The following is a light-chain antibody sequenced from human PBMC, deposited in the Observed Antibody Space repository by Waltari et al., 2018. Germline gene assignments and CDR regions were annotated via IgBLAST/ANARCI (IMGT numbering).Light chain of an antibody. J-gene: IGKJ1*01. V-gene: IGKV3-15*01. CDR3: QQYNYWLKT. CDR1: QTISRT. CDR2: DAS. Sequence: EIVMTQSPATLSVSSGERATLPCRASQTISRTLSWYQQKPGQAPRLLIYDASTRATGTPARFSGSGSGTEFTLTISSMQSEDFAVYYCQQYNYWLKTFGQGTKVEMK.